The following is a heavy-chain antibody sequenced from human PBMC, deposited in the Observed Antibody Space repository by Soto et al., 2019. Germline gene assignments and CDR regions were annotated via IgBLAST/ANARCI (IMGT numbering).Heavy chain of an antibody. D-gene: IGHD4-4*01. CDR3: SRDWDYSGNTDVFDI. CDR1: GYTFTSYG. J-gene: IGHJ3*02. V-gene: IGHV1-18*01. CDR2: ISAYNGNK. Sequence: ASVKVSCKASGYTFTSYGISWVRQAPGQGLEWMGWISAYNGNKYYAQKLQGRVTMTTDTSTSTVYMDLSSLRFDDTAVYFCSRDWDYSGNTDVFDIWGQGTLVTVSS.